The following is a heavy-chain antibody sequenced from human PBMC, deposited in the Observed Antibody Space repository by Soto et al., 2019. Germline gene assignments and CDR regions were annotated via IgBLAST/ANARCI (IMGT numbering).Heavy chain of an antibody. J-gene: IGHJ4*02. Sequence: QVQLVQSGAEVKKPGSSVKVSCKASGGTFSSYTISWVRQAPGQGLEWMGRIIPILGIANYAQKFQGRGKIYADKSTRKAFTEPRSLRSEAQAVYYCAALGAMAYSKDYLGQGTLVTVYS. CDR2: IIPILGIA. V-gene: IGHV1-69*02. CDR1: GGTFSSYT. D-gene: IGHD5-18*01. CDR3: AALGAMAYSKDY.